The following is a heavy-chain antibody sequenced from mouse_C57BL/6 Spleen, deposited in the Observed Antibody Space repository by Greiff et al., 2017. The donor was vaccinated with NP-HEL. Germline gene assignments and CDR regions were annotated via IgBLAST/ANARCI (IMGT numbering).Heavy chain of an antibody. D-gene: IGHD2-12*01. CDR3: YSPRFGY. V-gene: IGHV14-4*01. CDR2: IDPENGDT. Sequence: VQLKQSGAELVRPGASVKLSCTASGFNIKDDYMHWVKQRPEQGLEWIGWIDPENGDTEYASKFQGKATITADTSSNTAYLQLSSLTSEDTAVYYCYSPRFGYWGQGTLVTVSA. J-gene: IGHJ3*01. CDR1: GFNIKDDY.